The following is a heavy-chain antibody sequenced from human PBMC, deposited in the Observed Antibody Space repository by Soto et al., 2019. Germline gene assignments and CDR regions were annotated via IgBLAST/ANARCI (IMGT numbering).Heavy chain of an antibody. CDR2: FYYNGSP. V-gene: IGHV4-61*01. J-gene: IGHJ6*02. CDR3: ARDGRHPGGMDV. CDR1: GDSVSSGSHY. D-gene: IGHD1-1*01. Sequence: SETLSLTCTVSGDSVSSGSHYWTWIRQAPGKGLEWIGYFYYNGSPNYNPALKSRITISADTSKNQFSLKLSSVTAADTAVYYCARDGRHPGGMDVWGQGTTVAVSS.